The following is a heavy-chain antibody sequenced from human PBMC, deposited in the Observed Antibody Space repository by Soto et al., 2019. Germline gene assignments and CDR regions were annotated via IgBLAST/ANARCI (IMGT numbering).Heavy chain of an antibody. D-gene: IGHD3-22*01. V-gene: IGHV1-69*01. CDR1: EDTFRNYA. CDR3: ESTKYDSNAYYYLCLGL. CDR2: IIPIFGTA. J-gene: IGHJ2*01. Sequence: QVELVQSGAEVKKPGSSVKVSCQASEDTFRNYAISWVRHAPGQGLECMGGIIPIFGTANYAHKFQGRVMITAEASANTVYLELSSLRSEYTAVYYCESTKYDSNAYYYLCLGLWGRGTLVTGSS.